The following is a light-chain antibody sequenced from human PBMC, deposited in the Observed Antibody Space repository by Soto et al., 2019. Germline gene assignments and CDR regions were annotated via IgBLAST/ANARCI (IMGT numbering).Light chain of an antibody. CDR2: GAS. CDR3: QQSGSSST. CDR1: QSFSSTY. J-gene: IGKJ5*01. V-gene: IGKV3-20*01. Sequence: ESVLTQSPATLSLSPGERATLSCRASQSFSSTYLAWYQQKPGQAPRLLIYGASIRATGIPDRFSGSGSGTDFALTISRLEPEDFAVYYCQQSGSSSTFGLGTRLEIK.